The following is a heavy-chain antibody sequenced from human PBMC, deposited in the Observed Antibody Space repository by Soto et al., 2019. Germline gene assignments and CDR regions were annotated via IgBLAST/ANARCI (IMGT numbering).Heavy chain of an antibody. D-gene: IGHD2-2*01. Sequence: SETLSLTSAVYGGYFSGYYWSWIRQPPGKGLEWIGEINHSGSTNYNPSLKSRVTISVDTSKNQFSLKLSSVTAADTAVYYCARGIVVVPAAISVYFDYWGQGTLVTVSS. CDR2: INHSGST. CDR1: GGYFSGYY. J-gene: IGHJ4*02. V-gene: IGHV4-34*01. CDR3: ARGIVVVPAAISVYFDY.